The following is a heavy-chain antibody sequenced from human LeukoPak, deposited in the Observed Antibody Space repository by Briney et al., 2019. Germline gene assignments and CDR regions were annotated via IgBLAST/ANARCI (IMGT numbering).Heavy chain of an antibody. J-gene: IGHJ4*02. V-gene: IGHV4-59*11. CDR1: GGSISSHY. CDR3: AREGGNYYDSSGYYYEGGYFDY. Sequence: SETLSLTCTVSGGSISSHYWCWIRQPPGKGLEWIGYIYYSGSTNYNTSLKSRVTISVDTSKNQFSLKLSSVTAADTAVYYCAREGGNYYDSSGYYYEGGYFDYWGQGTLVTVSS. CDR2: IYYSGST. D-gene: IGHD3-22*01.